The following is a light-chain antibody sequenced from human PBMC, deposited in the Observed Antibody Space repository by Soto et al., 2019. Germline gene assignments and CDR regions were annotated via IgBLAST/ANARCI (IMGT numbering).Light chain of an antibody. CDR2: TVS. CDR1: SSDVGANIF. Sequence: QSVLTQPASVSGSPGQSITISCTGTSSDVGANIFVSWYQQHPGKVPKLMIYTVSSRTSGVSQRFSGSKSSNTASLTISGLHAEDEADYYCTSFTTDSTYVLGTGTKPTVL. V-gene: IGLV2-14*01. CDR3: TSFTTDSTYV. J-gene: IGLJ1*01.